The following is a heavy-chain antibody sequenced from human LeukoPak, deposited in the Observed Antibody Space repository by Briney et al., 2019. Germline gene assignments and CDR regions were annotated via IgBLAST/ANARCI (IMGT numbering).Heavy chain of an antibody. CDR2: INPNSGGT. D-gene: IGHD1-14*01. V-gene: IGHV1-2*06. Sequence: ASVKVSCRTSRYTFTAYYIHWVRQAPGQGLEWMGRINPNSGGTDSAQKFQGRVTMTRDTSMNTAYMELSRLRSDDTAVYYCARDLSGISSATDAFDMWGQGTMVTVSS. J-gene: IGHJ3*02. CDR1: RYTFTAYY. CDR3: ARDLSGISSATDAFDM.